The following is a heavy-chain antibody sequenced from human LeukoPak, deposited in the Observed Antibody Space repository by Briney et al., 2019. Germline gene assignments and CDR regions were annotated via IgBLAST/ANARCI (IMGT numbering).Heavy chain of an antibody. CDR1: GFTFSSYW. V-gene: IGHV3-7*03. D-gene: IGHD5-24*01. Sequence: GGSLRLSCAASGFTFSSYWMSWVRQAPGKGLEWVANIKQDGSEKYYVDSVKGRFTISRDNAKNSLYLQMNSLRAEDTALYYCAKGIGDGYNSPYYFDYWGQGTLVTVSS. J-gene: IGHJ4*02. CDR2: IKQDGSEK. CDR3: AKGIGDGYNSPYYFDY.